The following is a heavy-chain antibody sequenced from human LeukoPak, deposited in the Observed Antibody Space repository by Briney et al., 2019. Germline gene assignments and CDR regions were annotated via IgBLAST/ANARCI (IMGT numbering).Heavy chain of an antibody. CDR2: IATDGRDK. J-gene: IGHJ4*02. CDR1: GFTFNNYG. V-gene: IGHV3-30*18. Sequence: LTGGSLRLSCGASGFTFNNYGMHWVRQAPGKGLEWVAVIATDGRDKKYADSVKGRFTISRDNSKNTLYLEMNSLRPEDTAVYHCAKDSKVAAAGYFFDYWGQGTLVTVSS. CDR3: AKDSKVAAAGYFFDY. D-gene: IGHD6-13*01.